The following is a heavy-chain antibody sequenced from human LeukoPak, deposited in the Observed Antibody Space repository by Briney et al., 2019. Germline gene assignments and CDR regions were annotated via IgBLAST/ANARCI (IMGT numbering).Heavy chain of an antibody. CDR1: GGSISSYY. J-gene: IGHJ3*02. D-gene: IGHD6-19*01. CDR3: ARMYSSGYDAFDI. V-gene: IGHV4-59*01. CDR2: IYYSGST. Sequence: SETLSLTCTVSGGSISSYYLSWIRQPPGKGLEWIGYIYYSGSTNYNPSLKSRVTISVDTSKNQFSLKLSSVTAADTAVYYCARMYSSGYDAFDIWGQGTMVTVSS.